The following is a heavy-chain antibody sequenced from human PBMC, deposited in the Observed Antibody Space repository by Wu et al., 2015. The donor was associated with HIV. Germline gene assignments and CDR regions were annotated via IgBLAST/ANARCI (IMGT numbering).Heavy chain of an antibody. J-gene: IGHJ4*02. CDR2: INPNSGGT. CDR3: ASGELVGASN. D-gene: IGHD1-26*01. V-gene: IGHV1-2*02. CDR1: GYTFTGYY. Sequence: QVQMEQSGAEVKKPGASVKVSCKASGYTFTGYYMHWVRQAPGQGLEWMGWINPNSGGTNYAQKFQGRVTMTTDTSTSTAYMELRSLRSEDTAVYYCASGELVGASNWGQGTLVTVSS.